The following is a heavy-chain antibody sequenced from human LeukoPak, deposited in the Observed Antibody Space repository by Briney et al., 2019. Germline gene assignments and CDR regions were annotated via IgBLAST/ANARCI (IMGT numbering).Heavy chain of an antibody. Sequence: ASVTVSCKVSGYTLTELSMYWVRQAPGKGLEWMGGFDPEDGETIYAQKFQGRVTLTEDTSTDTAYMDLRSLRSEDTAVYYCATFIDVKSSGSFDYWGQGTLVTVSS. V-gene: IGHV1-24*01. CDR2: FDPEDGET. CDR1: GYTLTELS. D-gene: IGHD3-22*01. CDR3: ATFIDVKSSGSFDY. J-gene: IGHJ4*02.